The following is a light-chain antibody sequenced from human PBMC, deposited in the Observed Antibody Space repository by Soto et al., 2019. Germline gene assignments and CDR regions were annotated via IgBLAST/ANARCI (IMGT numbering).Light chain of an antibody. V-gene: IGKV3-15*01. CDR1: QSVRSN. J-gene: IGKJ1*01. Sequence: EIVMTQSPGTLSVSPGERATLSCRASQSVRSNLAWYQQKPGQAPRLLIYGASTRATGIPATFSGTGSGTEFTLTISSLQSEDFVVYYCLQYNNWPPWTFGQGTKVEIK. CDR2: GAS. CDR3: LQYNNWPPWT.